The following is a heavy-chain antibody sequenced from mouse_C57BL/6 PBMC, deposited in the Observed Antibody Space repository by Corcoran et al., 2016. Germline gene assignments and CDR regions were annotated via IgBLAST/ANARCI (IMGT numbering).Heavy chain of an antibody. CDR1: GYTFTDYY. J-gene: IGHJ1*03. V-gene: IGHV1-26*01. CDR3: ARSSLYGNFPWYFDV. Sequence: EVQLQQSGPELVKPGASVKISCKASGYTFTDYYMNWVKQSHGKSLEWIGDINPNNGGTSYNLKFKGKATLTVDKSSSTAYMELRSLTSEDSAVYYCARSSLYGNFPWYFDVWGTGTTVTVSS. CDR2: INPNNGGT. D-gene: IGHD2-1*01.